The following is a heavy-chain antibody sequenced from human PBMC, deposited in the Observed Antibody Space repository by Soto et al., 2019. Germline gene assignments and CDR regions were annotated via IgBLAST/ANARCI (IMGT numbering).Heavy chain of an antibody. Sequence: GASVKVSCKASGGTFSSYAIGWVREAPGEGLEWMGGIIPIFGTANYAQKFQGRVTITAGESTSTAYMELSSLRSEDTAVYYCALKLFYDSSGYYPGAFDIWGQGTMVTVSS. CDR3: ALKLFYDSSGYYPGAFDI. D-gene: IGHD3-22*01. CDR2: IIPIFGTA. V-gene: IGHV1-69*13. J-gene: IGHJ3*02. CDR1: GGTFSSYA.